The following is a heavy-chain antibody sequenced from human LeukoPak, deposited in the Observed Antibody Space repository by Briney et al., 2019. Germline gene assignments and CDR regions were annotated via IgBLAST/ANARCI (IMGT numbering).Heavy chain of an antibody. CDR2: FDPEDGET. Sequence: GASVKDSRKVSGYTLTELFIHWVRPAPGKGLGRVGDFDPEDGETITAQKFQGSVTMTEDTSTDTAYMELSSLRAQDTAVYYCATAWVTMVRGVIKRPSWFDPWGQGTLVTVSS. D-gene: IGHD3-10*01. CDR1: GYTLTELF. J-gene: IGHJ5*02. V-gene: IGHV1-24*01. CDR3: ATAWVTMVRGVIKRPSWFDP.